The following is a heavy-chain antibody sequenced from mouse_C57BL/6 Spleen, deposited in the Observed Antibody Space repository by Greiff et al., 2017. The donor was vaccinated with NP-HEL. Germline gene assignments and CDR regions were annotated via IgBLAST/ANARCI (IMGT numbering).Heavy chain of an antibody. CDR2: FYPGSGSI. CDR1: GYTFTEYT. J-gene: IGHJ1*03. D-gene: IGHD4-1*01. V-gene: IGHV1-62-2*01. CDR3: ARHEDGGLGDWYCDV. Sequence: VQLQQSGAELVKPGASVKLSCKASGYTFTEYTIHWVKQRSGQGLEWIGWFYPGSGSIKYNEKFKDKATLTADTSSSTASMELRRLTSEDSAVYFCARHEDGGLGDWYCDVWGTGTTVTVSS.